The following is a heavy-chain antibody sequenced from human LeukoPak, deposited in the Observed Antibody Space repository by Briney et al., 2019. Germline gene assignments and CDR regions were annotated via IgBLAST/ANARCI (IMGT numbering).Heavy chain of an antibody. J-gene: IGHJ4*02. CDR3: ASLRFLEWLWDY. CDR2: IYYSGST. V-gene: IGHV4-39*01. D-gene: IGHD3-3*01. Sequence: SETLSLTCTVSGGSISSSSYYWGWIRQPPGKGLEWIGSIYYSGSTYYNPSLKSRVTISVDTSKDQFSLKLSSVTAADTAVYYCASLRFLEWLWDYWGQGTLVTVSS. CDR1: GGSISSSSYY.